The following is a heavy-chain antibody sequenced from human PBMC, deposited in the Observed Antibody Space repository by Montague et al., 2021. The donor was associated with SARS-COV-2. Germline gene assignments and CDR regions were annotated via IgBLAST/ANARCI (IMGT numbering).Heavy chain of an antibody. CDR1: GGSFSDYH. D-gene: IGHD1-1*01. CDR2: INYGGST. V-gene: IGHV4-34*01. Sequence: ETLSLTCAVYGGSFSDYHWTWIRQSPGGGLEWIGQINYGGSTKYNPSLRSRVTISIDTSKNQFSLKLTSVTAAGTAVYYCARGAPGYWGQGTLVTVSS. J-gene: IGHJ4*02. CDR3: ARGAPGY.